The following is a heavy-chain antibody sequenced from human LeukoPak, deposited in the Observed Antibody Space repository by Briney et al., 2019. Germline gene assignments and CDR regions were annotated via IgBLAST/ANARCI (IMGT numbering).Heavy chain of an antibody. CDR1: GFTFSSYD. Sequence: GGSLRLSCAASGFTFSSYDLHWVRQPTGKSLEWVSAIGTVGDTYYPGSVKGRFTISRENAKNSLYLQMSSLEAGDTAVYYCASATRGGYYDHWGQGTLVTVSS. D-gene: IGHD3-22*01. CDR2: IGTVGDT. V-gene: IGHV3-13*01. J-gene: IGHJ5*02. CDR3: ASATRGGYYDH.